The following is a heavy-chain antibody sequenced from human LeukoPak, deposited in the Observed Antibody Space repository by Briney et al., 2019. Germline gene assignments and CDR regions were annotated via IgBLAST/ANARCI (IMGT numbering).Heavy chain of an antibody. CDR1: GFTFSSYE. Sequence: PGGSPRLSCAASGFTFSSYEMTWVRQAPGKGLEWVSYISSSGSTIYYADSVKGRFTISRDNAKNSLYLQMNSLRAEDTTVYYCARDGRYILGYCSSTSCYPDYWGQGTLVTVSS. D-gene: IGHD2-2*01. J-gene: IGHJ4*02. CDR3: ARDGRYILGYCSSTSCYPDY. CDR2: ISSSGSTI. V-gene: IGHV3-48*03.